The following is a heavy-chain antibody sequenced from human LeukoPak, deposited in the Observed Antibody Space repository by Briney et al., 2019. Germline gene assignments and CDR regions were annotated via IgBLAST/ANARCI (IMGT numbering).Heavy chain of an antibody. D-gene: IGHD3-3*01. J-gene: IGHJ6*03. Sequence: SGGSLRLSCAASGFTFSSHWMSWVRQAPGKGLEWVANIKQDGSEKYYVDSVKGRFTISRDNAKNSLYLQMNSLRAEDTAVYYCARAGLTYYDFWSGYPYYMDVWGKGTTVTVSS. CDR2: IKQDGSEK. V-gene: IGHV3-7*01. CDR3: ARAGLTYYDFWSGYPYYMDV. CDR1: GFTFSSHW.